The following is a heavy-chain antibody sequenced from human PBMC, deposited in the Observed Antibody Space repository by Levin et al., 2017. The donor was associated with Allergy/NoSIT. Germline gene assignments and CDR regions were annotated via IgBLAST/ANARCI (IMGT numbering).Heavy chain of an antibody. Sequence: PGGSLRLSCTGSGFTFGDYAMSWVRQAPGKGLEWVGFIRNKAHGGTTEYAASVKGRLTISRDDSKSIAYLQMNSLKTEDTAVYFCVRGGPPNYDYNWWSYRDRYFDYWGQGTLVTVSS. CDR1: GFTFGDYA. CDR3: VRGGPPNYDYNWWSYRDRYFDY. CDR2: IRNKAHGGTT. V-gene: IGHV3-49*04. D-gene: IGHD3-16*02. J-gene: IGHJ4*02.